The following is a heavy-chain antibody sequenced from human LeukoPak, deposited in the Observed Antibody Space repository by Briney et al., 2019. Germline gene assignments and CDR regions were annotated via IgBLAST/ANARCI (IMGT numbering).Heavy chain of an antibody. Sequence: PGGSLRLSCVVCGLTFSSYSMSWVRQAPGKGLEWVSGISASGGDTWYPDSVKGRFTISRDNSKNTLFLQMNSLRVEDTAIYYCAKDAAGPEYWGQGTLVTVSS. CDR3: AKDAAGPEY. D-gene: IGHD6-13*01. CDR2: ISASGGDT. J-gene: IGHJ4*02. V-gene: IGHV3-23*01. CDR1: GLTFSSYS.